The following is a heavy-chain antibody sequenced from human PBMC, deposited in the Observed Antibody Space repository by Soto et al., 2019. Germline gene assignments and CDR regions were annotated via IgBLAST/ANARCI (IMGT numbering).Heavy chain of an antibody. Sequence: GESLKISCKGSGYSFTSYWISWVRQMPGKGLEWMGRIDPSDSYTNYSPSFQGHVTISADKSISTAYLQWSSLKASDTAMYYCARQEHYCSSTSCLYPYYYGMDVWGQGTTVTV. D-gene: IGHD2-2*01. J-gene: IGHJ6*02. V-gene: IGHV5-10-1*01. CDR3: ARQEHYCSSTSCLYPYYYGMDV. CDR1: GYSFTSYW. CDR2: IDPSDSYT.